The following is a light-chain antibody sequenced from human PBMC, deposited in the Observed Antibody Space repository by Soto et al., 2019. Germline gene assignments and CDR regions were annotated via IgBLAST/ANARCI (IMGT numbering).Light chain of an antibody. J-gene: IGKJ1*01. CDR1: QSVSSN. CDR2: GAS. CDR3: QQYNNWPPWT. V-gene: IGKV3-15*01. Sequence: EIVMTQSPATLSVSPVERATLSCRASQSVSSNLAWYQQKPGQAPRLLIYGASTRATGIPARFSGSGSGTEFTLTISSLQSEDFAVYYCQQYNNWPPWTFGQGTNVDIK.